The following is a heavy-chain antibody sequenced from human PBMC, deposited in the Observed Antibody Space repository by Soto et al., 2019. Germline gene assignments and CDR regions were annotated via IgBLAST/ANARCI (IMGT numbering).Heavy chain of an antibody. V-gene: IGHV1-69*13. CDR1: GGTCSSYA. CDR3: ASQYDILTGYYLTSYYYMDV. D-gene: IGHD3-9*01. Sequence: SLKVSCNASGGTCSSYAISWVLQAPGQGLEWMGGIIPIFGTANYAQKFQGRVTITADESTSTAYMELSSLRSEDTAVYYCASQYDILTGYYLTSYYYMDVWGKGTTFTVSS. J-gene: IGHJ6*03. CDR2: IIPIFGTA.